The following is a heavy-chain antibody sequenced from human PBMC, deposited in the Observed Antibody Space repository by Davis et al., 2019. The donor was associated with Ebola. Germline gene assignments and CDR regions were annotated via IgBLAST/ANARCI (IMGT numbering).Heavy chain of an antibody. CDR3: VKDTSTIWFDI. D-gene: IGHD1-26*01. Sequence: PGGSLRLSCAASGFIFSSCVMSWVRQAPGKGLEWVSTFGTGADTYYADSVKGRFAISRDNSKNTLYLQMNGLRVEDTAIYYCVKDTSTIWFDIWGQGTMVTVSS. CDR1: GFIFSSCV. J-gene: IGHJ3*02. V-gene: IGHV3-23*01. CDR2: FGTGADT.